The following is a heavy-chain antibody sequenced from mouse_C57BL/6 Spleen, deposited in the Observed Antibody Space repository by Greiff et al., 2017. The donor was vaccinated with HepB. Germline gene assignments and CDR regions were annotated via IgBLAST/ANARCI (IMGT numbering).Heavy chain of an antibody. CDR3: AGYSNYLYYAMDY. CDR2: ISYDGSN. J-gene: IGHJ4*01. V-gene: IGHV3-6*01. Sequence: ESGPGLVKPSQSLSLTCSVTGYSITSGYYWNWIRQFPGNKLEWMGYISYDGSNNYNPSLKNRISITRDTSKNQFFLKLNSVTTEDTATYYCAGYSNYLYYAMDYWGQGTSVTVSS. D-gene: IGHD2-5*01. CDR1: GYSITSGYY.